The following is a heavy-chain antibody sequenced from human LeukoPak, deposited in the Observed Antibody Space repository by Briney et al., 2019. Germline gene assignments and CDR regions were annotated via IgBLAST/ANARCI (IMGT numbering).Heavy chain of an antibody. J-gene: IGHJ4*02. V-gene: IGHV3-48*03. D-gene: IGHD6-13*01. CDR1: GFTFSSYE. CDR3: AKSRSGIAAAGTNC. CDR2: ISSSGSTI. Sequence: PGGSLRLSCAASGFTFSSYEMNWVRQAPGKGLEWVPYISSSGSTIYYAESVKGRFTISRDNAKNSLYLQMNSLRAEDTAVYYCAKSRSGIAAAGTNCWGQGTLVTVSS.